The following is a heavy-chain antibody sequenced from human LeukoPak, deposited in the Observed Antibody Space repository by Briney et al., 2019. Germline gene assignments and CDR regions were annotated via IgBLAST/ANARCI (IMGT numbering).Heavy chain of an antibody. CDR1: GFTFSSYS. CDR2: ISSSSSYI. D-gene: IGHD2-2*01. V-gene: IGHV3-21*01. Sequence: PGGSLRLSCAASGFTFSSYSMNWVRQAPGKGLEWVSSISSSSSYIYYADSVKGRFTISRDNAKNSLYLQMNSLRAEDTAVYYCADIGVVPAKMGTWGQGTLVTVSS. J-gene: IGHJ5*02. CDR3: ADIGVVPAKMGT.